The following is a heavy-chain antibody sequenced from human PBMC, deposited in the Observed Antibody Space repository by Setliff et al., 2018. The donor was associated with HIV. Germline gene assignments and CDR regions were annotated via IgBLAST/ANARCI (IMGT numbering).Heavy chain of an antibody. CDR3: ARQPSGFLNPKDSFDI. CDR1: GYNFANYW. J-gene: IGHJ3*02. V-gene: IGHV5-51*01. CDR2: IYPGDSDT. Sequence: GASLTISCKASGYNFANYWIGWVRQRPGKGLEWRGTIYPGDSDTKYSPSFQGQVSISAAKSTSTAFLQCISLKASATATYYCARQPSGFLNPKDSFDIWGQGTRVTVSS.